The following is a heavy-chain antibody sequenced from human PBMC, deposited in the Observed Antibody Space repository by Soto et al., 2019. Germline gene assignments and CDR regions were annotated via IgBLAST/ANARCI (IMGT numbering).Heavy chain of an antibody. Sequence: ASVKVSCKASGGTFSSYAISWVRQAPGQGLEWMGGIIPIFGTANYAQKFQGRVTITADESTSTAYMELSSLRSEDTAVYYCARQSDGYNNAFDIWGQGTMVTVS. CDR3: ARQSDGYNNAFDI. J-gene: IGHJ3*02. CDR2: IIPIFGTA. V-gene: IGHV1-69*13. CDR1: GGTFSSYA. D-gene: IGHD2-21*01.